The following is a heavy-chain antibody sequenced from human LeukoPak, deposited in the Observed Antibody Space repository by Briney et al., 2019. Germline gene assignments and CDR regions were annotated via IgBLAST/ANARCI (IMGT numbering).Heavy chain of an antibody. CDR2: IRSKAYGGTT. V-gene: IGHV3-49*03. CDR3: AKDNFPRLYYYDSSGYYSPFDY. Sequence: GGSLRLSCTASGFTFGDYAMSWFRQAPGKGLEWVGFIRSKAYGGTTEYAASVKGRFTISRDDSKSIAYLQMNSLKTEDTPVYYCAKDNFPRLYYYDSSGYYSPFDYWGQGTLVTVSS. CDR1: GFTFGDYA. D-gene: IGHD3-22*01. J-gene: IGHJ4*02.